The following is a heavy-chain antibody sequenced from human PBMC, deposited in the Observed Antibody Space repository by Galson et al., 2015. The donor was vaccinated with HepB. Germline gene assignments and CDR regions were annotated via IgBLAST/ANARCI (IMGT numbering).Heavy chain of an antibody. CDR1: GFTFSSYW. CDR3: ARDSHVVVVAGLFDY. Sequence: SLRLSCAASGFTFSSYWMSWVRQAPGKGLEWVANMKQDGSEKYYVDSVKGRFTISRDNAKNSLYLQMNSLRAEDTAVYYCARDSHVVVVAGLFDYWGQGTLVTVSS. J-gene: IGHJ4*02. V-gene: IGHV3-7*03. D-gene: IGHD2-15*01. CDR2: MKQDGSEK.